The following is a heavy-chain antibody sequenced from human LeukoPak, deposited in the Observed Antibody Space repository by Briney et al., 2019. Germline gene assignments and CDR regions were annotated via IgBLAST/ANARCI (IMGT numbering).Heavy chain of an antibody. CDR3: ATMPPYGSGIGNWFDP. V-gene: IGHV1-24*01. CDR1: GYTLTELS. Sequence: GASVKVSCKVSGYTLTELSMHWVRQAPGKGLEWMGGFDPEDGETIYAQKFQGRVTMTEDTSTDTAYMELSSLRSEDTAVYYCATMPPYGSGIGNWFDPWGQGTLVTVSS. J-gene: IGHJ5*02. CDR2: FDPEDGET. D-gene: IGHD3-10*01.